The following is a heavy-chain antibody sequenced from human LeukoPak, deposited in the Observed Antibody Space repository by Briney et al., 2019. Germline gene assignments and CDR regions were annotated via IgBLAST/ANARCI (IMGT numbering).Heavy chain of an antibody. CDR1: GYTFSNFG. V-gene: IGHV1-18*01. J-gene: IGHJ4*02. Sequence: GASVKVSCKTSGYTFSNFGISWVRQAPGQGLEWMGLITVYNGNTKYAQKVQGRVTMTEDTSTDTAYMELSSLRSEDTAVYYCATAFSRYSYGYGGWYYFDYWGQGTLVTVSS. CDR3: ATAFSRYSYGYGGWYYFDY. D-gene: IGHD5-18*01. CDR2: ITVYNGNT.